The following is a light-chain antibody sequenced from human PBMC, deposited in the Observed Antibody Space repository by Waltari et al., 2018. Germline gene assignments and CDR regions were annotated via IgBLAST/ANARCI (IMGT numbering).Light chain of an antibody. CDR2: EVD. CDR3: SSYTYGGPWV. J-gene: IGLJ2*01. Sequence: SALTQPASVSASPGQSITISCTGSSSDVGSYDLVAWYQQHPGKAPHLLIYEVDKRPSRCSYLFAGSKSGNAASLTISGLQAEDEAHYFCSSYTYGGPWVFGGGTLLTVL. CDR1: SSDVGSYDL. V-gene: IGLV2-23*02.